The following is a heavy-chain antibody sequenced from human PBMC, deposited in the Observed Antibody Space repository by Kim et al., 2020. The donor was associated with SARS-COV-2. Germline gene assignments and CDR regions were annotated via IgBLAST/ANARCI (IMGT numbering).Heavy chain of an antibody. D-gene: IGHD3-22*01. J-gene: IGHJ4*02. CDR1: GFTFTNCV. CDR2: VSSSGGNT. Sequence: GGSLRLSCAASGFTFTNCVMSWVRQAPGKGLEWVSTVSSSGGNTYYADSVKGRFTISRDDSTNTLFLQMNSLRAEDTAVYYCMKRKGLVYYDTVTYWGQGTLVTVSS. CDR3: MKRKGLVYYDTVTY. V-gene: IGHV3-23*01.